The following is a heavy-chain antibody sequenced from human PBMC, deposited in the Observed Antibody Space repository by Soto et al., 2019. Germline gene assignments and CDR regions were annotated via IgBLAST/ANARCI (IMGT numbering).Heavy chain of an antibody. V-gene: IGHV3-30-3*01. CDR3: ARGYCSSTSCYVGGSGIAAAGPDY. CDR2: ISYDGSNK. CDR1: GFTFSSYA. J-gene: IGHJ4*02. Sequence: GGSLRLSCAASGFTFSSYAMHWVRQAPGKGLEWVAVISYDGSNKYYADSMNGRFTISRDNSKNTLYLQMNSLRAEDTAVYYCARGYCSSTSCYVGGSGIAAAGPDYWGQGTLVTVSS. D-gene: IGHD2-2*01.